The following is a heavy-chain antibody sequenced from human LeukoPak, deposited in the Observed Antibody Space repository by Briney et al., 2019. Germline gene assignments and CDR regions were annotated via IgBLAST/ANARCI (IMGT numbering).Heavy chain of an antibody. V-gene: IGHV3-23*01. Sequence: GGSLRLSCAASAFTFSSNGMSCGGHDPGEGLEWGSAIIGSGGSTNYADSVNGRFTLSRDNSKNSLYLQMNGLRAEDTAVYYCAKDRGIQLWFALFDYWGQGTLVTVSS. D-gene: IGHD5-18*01. CDR3: AKDRGIQLWFALFDY. CDR1: AFTFSSNG. J-gene: IGHJ4*02. CDR2: IIGSGGST.